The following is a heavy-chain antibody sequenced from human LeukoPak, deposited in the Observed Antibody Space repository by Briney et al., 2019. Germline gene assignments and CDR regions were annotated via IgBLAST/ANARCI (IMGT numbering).Heavy chain of an antibody. CDR2: ISGSGGST. CDR1: GFTFSSYA. V-gene: IGHV3-23*01. D-gene: IGHD3-16*01. Sequence: GGSLRHSRAASGFTFSSYAMSWVRQAPGKGLEWVSAISGSGGSTYYADSVKGRFTISRDNSKNTLYLQMNSLRAEDTAVYYCAKDSNSMMGTAFDIWGQGTMVTVSS. J-gene: IGHJ3*02. CDR3: AKDSNSMMGTAFDI.